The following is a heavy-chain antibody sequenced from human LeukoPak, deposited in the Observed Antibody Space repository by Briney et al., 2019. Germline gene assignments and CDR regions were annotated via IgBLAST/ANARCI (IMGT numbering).Heavy chain of an antibody. Sequence: SETLSLTCAVYGGSFSGYYWSWIRQPPGKGLEWIGEINHSGSTNYNPSLKSRVTISVDTSKNQFSLKLSSVTAADTAVYYCARHGLLIVVVPAAIQGWFDPWGQGTLVTVSS. J-gene: IGHJ5*02. CDR3: ARHGLLIVVVPAAIQGWFDP. CDR1: GGSFSGYY. D-gene: IGHD2-2*01. V-gene: IGHV4-34*01. CDR2: INHSGST.